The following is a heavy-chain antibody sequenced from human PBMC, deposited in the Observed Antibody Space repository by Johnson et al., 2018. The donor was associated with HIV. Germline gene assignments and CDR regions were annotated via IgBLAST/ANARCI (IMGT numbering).Heavy chain of an antibody. CDR3: ARDDTLGYCSGGSCPGAFDI. CDR2: ISGSGGST. Sequence: VQLVESGGGLVQPGGSLRLSCAASGFTFSSYAMSWVRQAPGKGLEWVSAISGSGGSTYYADSVKGRFTISRDNSKNTLYLQMNSLRAEDTAVYYGARDDTLGYCSGGSCPGAFDIWGQGTMVTVSS. V-gene: IGHV3-23*04. J-gene: IGHJ3*02. D-gene: IGHD2-15*01. CDR1: GFTFSSYA.